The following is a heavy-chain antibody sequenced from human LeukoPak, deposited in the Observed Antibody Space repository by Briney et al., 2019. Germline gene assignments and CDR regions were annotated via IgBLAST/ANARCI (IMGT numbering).Heavy chain of an antibody. D-gene: IGHD2-21*02. CDR3: ARAAYCGGDCYSDDY. V-gene: IGHV1-69*06. CDR1: GGTFSTYT. J-gene: IGHJ4*02. Sequence: ASVKVSCKASGGTFSTYTINWVRQAPGQGLEWMGGIIPIFGTANYAQKFQGRVTITADKSTSTAYMELSSLRSEDTAVYYCARAAYCGGDCYSDDYWGQGTLVTVSS. CDR2: IIPIFGTA.